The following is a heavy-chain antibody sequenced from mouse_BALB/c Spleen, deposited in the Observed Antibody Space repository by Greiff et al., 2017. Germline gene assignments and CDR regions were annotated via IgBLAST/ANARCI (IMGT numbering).Heavy chain of an antibody. J-gene: IGHJ2*01. CDR1: GFPFSSYA. D-gene: IGHD2-3*01. CDR2: SSSGGSYT. CDR3: ASDGYDY. Sequence: EVKLMESGGGLVQPGGSLKLSCAASGFPFSSYAMSWVRQTPEKRLEWVATSSSGGSYTYYPDSVKGRFTISRDNAKNTLYLQMSSLRSEDTAMYYCASDGYDYWGQGTTLTVSA. V-gene: IGHV5-9-3*01.